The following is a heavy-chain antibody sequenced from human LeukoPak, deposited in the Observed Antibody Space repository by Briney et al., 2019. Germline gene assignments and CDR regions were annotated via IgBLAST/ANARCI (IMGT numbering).Heavy chain of an antibody. Sequence: SETLSLTCTVSGGSISSYYWSWIRQPPGKGLEWIGYIFYTGSTNYNPSLKSRVTISVDTSKTQFSLKLKSVTASDTAVYYCARITSGGAHFDPWGQGTLVTVSS. J-gene: IGHJ5*02. D-gene: IGHD3-10*01. CDR1: GGSISSYY. CDR3: ARITSGGAHFDP. V-gene: IGHV4-59*08. CDR2: IFYTGST.